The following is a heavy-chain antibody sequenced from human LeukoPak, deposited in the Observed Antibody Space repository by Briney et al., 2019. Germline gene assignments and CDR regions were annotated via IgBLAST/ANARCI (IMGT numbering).Heavy chain of an antibody. CDR2: VKQDGSEK. J-gene: IGHJ4*02. D-gene: IGHD6-6*01. CDR3: ATGRAAHLFDY. CDR1: GFTFNTHW. V-gene: IGHV3-7*01. Sequence: GGSLRLSCAASGFTFNTHWMIWVRQAPGKGLGWVANVKQDGSEKYYVPAVRGRFTISRDNADNSMYLQMHSLSAEDTAVYYCATGRAAHLFDYWGQGTLVTVSS.